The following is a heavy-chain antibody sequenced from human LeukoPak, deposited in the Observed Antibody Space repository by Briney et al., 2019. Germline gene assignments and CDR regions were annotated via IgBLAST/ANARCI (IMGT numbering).Heavy chain of an antibody. CDR2: IYSGGST. CDR1: GFTVSSNY. Sequence: PGGSLRLSCAASGFTVSSNYISWVRQAPGKGLGWVSVIYSGGSTYYADSVKGRFTISRDNSKNTLYLQMNSLRAEDTAVYYCARERPGMDYMDVWGKGTTVTVSS. V-gene: IGHV3-53*01. J-gene: IGHJ6*03. CDR3: ARERPGMDYMDV.